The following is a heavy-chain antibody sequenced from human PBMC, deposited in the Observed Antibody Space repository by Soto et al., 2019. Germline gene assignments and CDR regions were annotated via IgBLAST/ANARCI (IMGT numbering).Heavy chain of an antibody. CDR1: GYSFTSYW. CDR3: ARVGDYDFWSGYYAGIDY. Sequence: PGESLKISCKGSGYSFTSYWIGWVRQMPGKGLEWMGIIYPGDSDTRYSPSFQGQVTISADKSISTAYLQWSSLKASDTAMYYCARVGDYDFWSGYYAGIDYWGQGTLVTVSS. CDR2: IYPGDSDT. D-gene: IGHD3-3*01. J-gene: IGHJ4*02. V-gene: IGHV5-51*01.